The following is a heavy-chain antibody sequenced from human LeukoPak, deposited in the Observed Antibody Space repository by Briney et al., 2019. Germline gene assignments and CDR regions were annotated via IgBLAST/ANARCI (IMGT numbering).Heavy chain of an antibody. CDR3: ARGIPAASRGRPNWFDP. CDR1: GGSFSGYY. CDR2: IYYSGST. D-gene: IGHD2-2*01. J-gene: IGHJ5*02. Sequence: SETLSLTCAVYGGSFSGYYWSWIRQPPGKGLEWIGYIYYSGSTNYNPSLKSRVTISVDTSKNQFSLKLSSVTAADTAVYYCARGIPAASRGRPNWFDPWGQGTLVTVSS. V-gene: IGHV4-59*08.